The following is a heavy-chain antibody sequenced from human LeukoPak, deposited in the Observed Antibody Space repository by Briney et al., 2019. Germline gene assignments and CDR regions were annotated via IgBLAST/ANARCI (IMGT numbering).Heavy chain of an antibody. CDR3: ARVNSSGWYILGY. CDR1: GGSISSYY. V-gene: IGHV4-59*12. J-gene: IGHJ4*02. CDR2: IYYSGGT. Sequence: SETLSLTCMVSGGSISSYYWSWIRQPPGKGLEWIGYIYYSGGTNYNPSLKSRVTISVDKSKNQFSLKLSSVTAADTAVYYCARVNSSGWYILGYWGQGTLVTVSS. D-gene: IGHD6-19*01.